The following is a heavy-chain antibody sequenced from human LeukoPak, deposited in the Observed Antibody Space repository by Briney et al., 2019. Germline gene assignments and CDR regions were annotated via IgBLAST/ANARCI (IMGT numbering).Heavy chain of an antibody. Sequence: GGSLRLSCAASGLTFSSYLMHWVRQAPGKGLVWVSRINGDGSTTNYADSVKGRFTISRDNVKNTLYLQMNSLRAEDTAVYYCASDLYLGYGGQGTLVTVSS. V-gene: IGHV3-74*01. J-gene: IGHJ4*02. CDR3: ASDLYLGY. CDR1: GLTFSSYL. CDR2: INGDGSTT. D-gene: IGHD3-16*01.